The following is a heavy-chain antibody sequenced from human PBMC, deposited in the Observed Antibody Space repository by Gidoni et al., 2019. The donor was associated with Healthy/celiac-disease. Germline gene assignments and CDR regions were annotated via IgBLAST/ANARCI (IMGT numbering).Heavy chain of an antibody. V-gene: IGHV2-26*01. CDR1: GFSLSNARMG. Sequence: VTLKDSGPVLVKPTETLTLTCTVSGFSLSNARMGVSWIRQPPGKALEWLANIFSNDEKSYSTSLKSRLTTSKDTAKSQGVLTMTNMDPVDTATYYCARTGPYYYYGMDVWGQGTTVTVSS. CDR3: ARTGPYYYYGMDV. D-gene: IGHD3-10*01. J-gene: IGHJ6*02. CDR2: IFSNDEK.